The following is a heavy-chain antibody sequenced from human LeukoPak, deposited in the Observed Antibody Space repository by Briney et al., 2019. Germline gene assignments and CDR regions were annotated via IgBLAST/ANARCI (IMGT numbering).Heavy chain of an antibody. J-gene: IGHJ4*02. CDR1: GFIFSSYW. CDR2: IKQDGSEK. CDR3: ARAIRGDY. Sequence: GGSLRLSCAASGFIFSSYWVSWVRQAPGKGLEWVANIKQDGSEKYYVDSVKGRFTISRDNAKNSLYLQMNSLRAEDTAVYYCARAIRGDYWGQGTLVTVSS. V-gene: IGHV3-7*01.